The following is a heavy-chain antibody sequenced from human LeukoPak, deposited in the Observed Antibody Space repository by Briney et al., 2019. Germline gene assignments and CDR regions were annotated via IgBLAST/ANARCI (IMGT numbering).Heavy chain of an antibody. CDR3: AKVPGYSSGWYPLEAFDI. J-gene: IGHJ3*02. V-gene: IGHV3-23*01. CDR2: ISGSGGST. CDR1: GFTFSSYA. Sequence: TGGSLRLSCAASGFTFSSYAMHWVRQAPGKGLEWVSAISGSGGSTYYADSVKGRFTISRDNSKNTLYLQMNSLRAEDTAVYYCAKVPGYSSGWYPLEAFDIWGQGTMVTVSS. D-gene: IGHD6-19*01.